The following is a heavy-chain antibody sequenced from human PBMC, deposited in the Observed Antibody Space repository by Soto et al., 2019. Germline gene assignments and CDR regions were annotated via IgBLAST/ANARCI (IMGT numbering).Heavy chain of an antibody. CDR2: IYSGGST. Sequence: RRLSCAASGFTVSSNYMSWVRQAPGKGLEWVSVIYSGGSTYYADSVKGRFTISRDNSKNTLYLQMNSLRAEDTAVYYCARDVRYYDSSGPPDAFDIWGQGTMVTVSS. CDR3: ARDVRYYDSSGPPDAFDI. CDR1: GFTVSSNY. J-gene: IGHJ3*02. D-gene: IGHD3-22*01. V-gene: IGHV3-53*01.